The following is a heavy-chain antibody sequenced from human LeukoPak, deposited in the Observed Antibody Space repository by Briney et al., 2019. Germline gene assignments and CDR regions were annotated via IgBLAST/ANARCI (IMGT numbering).Heavy chain of an antibody. J-gene: IGHJ6*03. CDR3: ARWYCSNNLCFHMDV. D-gene: IGHD2-8*01. CDR2: VHYSGSS. Sequence: SETLSLTCTVSGDSISSYYWSWIRQPPGKGLEWIGYVHYSGSSAYIPSLKSRVTMSVDTSKNQFSLSLTSVTAAGTALYYCARWYCSNNLCFHMDVWGKGTTVTVFS. V-gene: IGHV4-59*08. CDR1: GDSISSYY.